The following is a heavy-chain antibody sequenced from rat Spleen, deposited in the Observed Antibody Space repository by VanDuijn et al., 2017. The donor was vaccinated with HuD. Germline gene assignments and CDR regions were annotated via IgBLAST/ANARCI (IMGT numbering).Heavy chain of an antibody. Sequence: EVQLVESGGGLVQPGRSMKLSCAASGFTFSDYYMAWVRQAPTKGLEWVASISPGGGNTFYRDSVKGRFTISRDNAKSTLYLQMNSLKSEDTATYYCAREAGIPFHYFDYWGQGVMVTVSS. D-gene: IGHD1-4*01. J-gene: IGHJ2*01. V-gene: IGHV5-25*01. CDR2: ISPGGGNT. CDR1: GFTFSDYY. CDR3: AREAGIPFHYFDY.